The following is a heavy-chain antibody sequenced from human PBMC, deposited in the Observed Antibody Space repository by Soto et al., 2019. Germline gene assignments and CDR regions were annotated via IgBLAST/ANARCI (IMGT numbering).Heavy chain of an antibody. CDR3: TTVRPHVEFDP. CDR2: IKSKTDDGTT. D-gene: IGHD3-16*01. Sequence: PGGSLRLSCAASGFTFSNAWMNWVRQAPGKGLEWVGRIKSKTDDGTTDYAAPVKGRFTISRDDSKNTLYLQMNSLKTEDTAVYYCTTVRPHVEFDPWGQGTLVTVSS. V-gene: IGHV3-15*07. J-gene: IGHJ5*02. CDR1: GFTFSNAW.